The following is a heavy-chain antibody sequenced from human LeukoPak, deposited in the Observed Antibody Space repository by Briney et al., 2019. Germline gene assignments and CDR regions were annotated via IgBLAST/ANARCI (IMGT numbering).Heavy chain of an antibody. CDR3: VRDRSRGYY. CDR1: GFTFSSYW. J-gene: IGHJ4*02. D-gene: IGHD3-22*01. Sequence: PGGSLRLSCAASGFTFSSYWMSWARQAPGKGLEWVATTKEDGSERYYVDSVKGSFTISRDNAKNSVYLQMNSLRAEETAVYYCVRDRSRGYYWGQGTLVTVSS. CDR2: TKEDGSER. V-gene: IGHV3-7*01.